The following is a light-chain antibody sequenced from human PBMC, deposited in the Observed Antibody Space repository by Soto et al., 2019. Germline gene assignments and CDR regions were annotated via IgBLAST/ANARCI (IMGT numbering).Light chain of an antibody. J-gene: IGLJ3*02. CDR2: ANN. V-gene: IGLV1-40*01. Sequence: QSVLTQPPSVSGAPGQRVTISCTGSTSNIGSDYGVHWYQQLPGTAPKLLIYANNNRPSGVPDRFSGSKSGTSASLAFTGLQAEDEADYYCQSYDNTLRASLFGGGTKLTVL. CDR3: QSYDNTLRASL. CDR1: TSNIGSDYG.